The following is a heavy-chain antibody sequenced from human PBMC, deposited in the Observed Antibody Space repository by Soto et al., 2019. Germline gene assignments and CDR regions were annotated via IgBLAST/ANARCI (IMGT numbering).Heavy chain of an antibody. D-gene: IGHD2-2*01. CDR2: ISYDGSNK. J-gene: IGHJ6*02. CDR1: GFTIRNYA. CDR3: AKDLVVVVPANITYSYGMDV. V-gene: IGHV3-30*18. Sequence: QVQLVESGGGVVQPGRSLRLSCAASGFTIRNYAIHWVRQAPGKGLEWVAVISYDGSNKYHADPVKGRFTISRDNSKNTLYLQMNSMRVEDTAVYYCAKDLVVVVPANITYSYGMDVWGQGTTVTGSS.